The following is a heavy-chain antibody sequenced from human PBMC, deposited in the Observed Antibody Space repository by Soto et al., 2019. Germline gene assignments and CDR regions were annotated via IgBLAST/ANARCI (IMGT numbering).Heavy chain of an antibody. J-gene: IGHJ4*02. Sequence: PSETLSLTCTVSGGYISSYYWTWIRQPPGKGLEWIGYIYYSGSTNYNPSLKSRVTMSIDTSKNQFSLKLSSVTAADTAVCYCARAFGSTMPSLFWGQGTLVTVSS. V-gene: IGHV4-59*01. CDR3: ARAFGSTMPSLF. CDR1: GGYISSYY. CDR2: IYYSGST. D-gene: IGHD2-2*01.